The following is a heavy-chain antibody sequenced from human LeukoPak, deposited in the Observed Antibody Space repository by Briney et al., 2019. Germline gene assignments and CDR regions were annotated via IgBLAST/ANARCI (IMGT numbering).Heavy chain of an antibody. V-gene: IGHV3-30*04. CDR2: ISYDGCNK. CDR1: GFTFSSYA. J-gene: IGHJ4*02. D-gene: IGHD6-19*01. CDR3: ARVPGYSSGWYFDY. Sequence: GGSLRLSCAASGFTFSSYAMHWVRQAPGKGLEWVAVISYDGCNKYYADSVKGRFTISRDNSKNTLYLQMNSLRAEDTAVYYCARVPGYSSGWYFDYWGQGTLVTVSS.